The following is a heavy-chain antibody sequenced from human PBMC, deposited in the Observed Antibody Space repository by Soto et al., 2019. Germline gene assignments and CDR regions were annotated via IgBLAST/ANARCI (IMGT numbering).Heavy chain of an antibody. CDR3: ARHGLGYCSSTSCLVAGWFDP. CDR1: GYSFTSYW. D-gene: IGHD2-2*01. CDR2: IYPGDSDT. J-gene: IGHJ5*02. V-gene: IGHV5-51*01. Sequence: GESLKISCKGSGYSFTSYWIGWVRQMPGKGLEWMGIIYPGDSDTRYSPSFQGQVTISADKSISTAYLQWSSLKASDTAMYYCARHGLGYCSSTSCLVAGWFDPWGQGTLVTVSS.